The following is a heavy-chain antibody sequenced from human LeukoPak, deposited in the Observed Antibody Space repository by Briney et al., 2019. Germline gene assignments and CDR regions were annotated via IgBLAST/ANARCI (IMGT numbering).Heavy chain of an antibody. CDR2: IYYSGST. V-gene: IGHV4-59*01. Sequence: SETLSLTCTVSGGSISSYYWSWIRQPPGKGLEWIGYIYYSGSTNYNPSLKSRVTISVDTSKNQFSLKLSSVTAANTAVYYCARVTTVTSYYYYGMDVWGQGTTVTVSS. J-gene: IGHJ6*02. CDR1: GGSISSYY. D-gene: IGHD4-17*01. CDR3: ARVTTVTSYYYYGMDV.